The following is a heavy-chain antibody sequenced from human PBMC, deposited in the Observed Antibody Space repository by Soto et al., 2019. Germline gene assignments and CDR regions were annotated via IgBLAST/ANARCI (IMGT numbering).Heavy chain of an antibody. J-gene: IGHJ4*02. CDR1: GFIFSSYA. Sequence: EVQLLESGGGLVQPGGSLRLSCAASGFIFSSYAMSWVRQAPGKGLEWVSGMSSHDGGTYYAESVKGRFTTSRDDSKNTLYLQMNSLRVDDTAVYFCAKGIRHILYYGDYILDYWGQGTLVTVSS. CDR3: AKGIRHILYYGDYILDY. D-gene: IGHD4-17*01. CDR2: MSSHDGGT. V-gene: IGHV3-23*01.